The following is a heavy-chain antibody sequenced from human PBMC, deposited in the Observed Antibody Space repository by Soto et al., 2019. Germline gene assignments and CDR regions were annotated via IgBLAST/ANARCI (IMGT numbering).Heavy chain of an antibody. V-gene: IGHV3-33*01. CDR3: ASSRGTSQYFDWPIQH. CDR1: GFTFSSYG. Sequence: LRLSCAASGFTFSSYGMHWVRQAPGKGLEWVAVIWYDGSNKYYADSVKGRFTISRDNSKNTLYLQMNSLRAEDTAVYYCASSRGTSQYFDWPIQHWGQGTLVTVSS. J-gene: IGHJ1*01. CDR2: IWYDGSNK. D-gene: IGHD3-9*01.